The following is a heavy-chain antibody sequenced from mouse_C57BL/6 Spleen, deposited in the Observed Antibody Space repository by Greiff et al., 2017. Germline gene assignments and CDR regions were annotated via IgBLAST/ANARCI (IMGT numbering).Heavy chain of an antibody. CDR1: GFNIKDYY. D-gene: IGHD1-1*01. J-gene: IGHJ3*01. CDR2: IDPEDGDT. Sequence: VQLQQSGAELVRPGASVKLSCTASGFNIKDYYMHWVKQRPEQGLEWIGRIDPEDGDTEYAPKFQGKATVTADTSSNTAYLQLSSLTSEDTAVYYCSVSRSTVVAPGFAYWGQGTLVTVSA. V-gene: IGHV14-1*01. CDR3: SVSRSTVVAPGFAY.